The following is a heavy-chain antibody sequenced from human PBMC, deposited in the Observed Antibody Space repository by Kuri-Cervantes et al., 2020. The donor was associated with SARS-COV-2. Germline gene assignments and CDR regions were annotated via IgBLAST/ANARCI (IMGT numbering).Heavy chain of an antibody. CDR1: GGSISSSSYY. V-gene: IGHV4-39*01. D-gene: IGHD1-1*01. J-gene: IGHJ3*01. Sequence: SETLSLTCTVSGGSISSSSYYWGWIRQPPGKGLEWIGSIYYSGSTYYNPSLKSRVTISVDTSKNQFSLKLSSVTAADTAVYYCARPLAGGTGPSDAFDFWGQGTLVTVSS. CDR3: ARPLAGGTGPSDAFDF. CDR2: IYYSGST.